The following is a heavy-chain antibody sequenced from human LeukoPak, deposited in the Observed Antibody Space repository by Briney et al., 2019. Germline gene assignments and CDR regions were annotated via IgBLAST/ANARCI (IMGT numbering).Heavy chain of an antibody. D-gene: IGHD3-16*01. CDR3: AATTQLWVFDY. Sequence: PGGSLRLSCAASGFTFGDYSMSWVRQAPGKGLEWVANTKQDGREKYYVDSVKGRFTISRDNAKNSLYLQMNSLRAEDTAVYYCAATTQLWVFDYWGQGTLVTVSS. V-gene: IGHV3-7*01. J-gene: IGHJ4*02. CDR1: GFTFGDYS. CDR2: TKQDGREK.